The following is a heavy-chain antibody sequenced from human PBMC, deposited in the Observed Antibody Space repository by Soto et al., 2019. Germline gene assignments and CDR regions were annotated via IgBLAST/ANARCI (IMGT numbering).Heavy chain of an antibody. D-gene: IGHD6-13*01. CDR3: ATGGAGIAAAGIDY. CDR1: GYTLTELS. CDR2: FDPEDGET. Sequence: GASVKVSCKVSGYTLTELSMHWVRQAPGKGLEWMGGFDPEDGETIYAQKFQGRVTMTEDTSTDTAYMELSSLRSEDTAVYYCATGGAGIAAAGIDYWGQGTLVTVSS. V-gene: IGHV1-24*01. J-gene: IGHJ4*02.